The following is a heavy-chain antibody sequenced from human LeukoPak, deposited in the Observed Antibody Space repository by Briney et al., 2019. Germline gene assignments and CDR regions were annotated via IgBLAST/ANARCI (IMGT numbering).Heavy chain of an antibody. CDR3: VKDLSGSFSFDQ. Sequence: PGGSLRLSCSASGFTFSSYAMHWVRQAPGEELEYISGVTSDGGTTYHADSVKGRFTISRDNSKNTLYLQMSSLRVEDTAVYYCVKDLSGSFSFDQWGQGTLVTVSS. J-gene: IGHJ4*02. CDR1: GFTFSSYA. CDR2: VTSDGGTT. D-gene: IGHD1-26*01. V-gene: IGHV3-64D*06.